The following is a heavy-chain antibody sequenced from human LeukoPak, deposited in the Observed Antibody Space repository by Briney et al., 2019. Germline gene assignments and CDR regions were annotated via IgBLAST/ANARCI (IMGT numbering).Heavy chain of an antibody. CDR2: IYYSGST. J-gene: IGHJ5*02. D-gene: IGHD2-2*01. Sequence: SETLSLTCTVSGGSISSYYWSWIRQPPGKGLEWIGYIYYSGSTNYNPSLKSRVTISVDTSKNQFSLKLSSVTAADTAVYYCATRVLYCSSTSCYNWFDPWGQGTLATVSS. CDR3: ATRVLYCSSTSCYNWFDP. CDR1: GGSISSYY. V-gene: IGHV4-59*01.